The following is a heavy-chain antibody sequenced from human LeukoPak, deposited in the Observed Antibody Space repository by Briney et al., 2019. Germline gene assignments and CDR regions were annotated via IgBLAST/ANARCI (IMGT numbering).Heavy chain of an antibody. D-gene: IGHD6-6*01. CDR2: ISSSSSYI. CDR3: AKEPGEYSSSRYFDY. J-gene: IGHJ4*02. CDR1: GFTFSSYS. Sequence: GGSLRLSCAASGFTFSSYSMNWVPQAPGKGLEWVSSISSSSSYIYYADSVKGRFTISRDNAKNSLYLQMNILRAEDMAVYYGAKEPGEYSSSRYFDYWGQGTLVTVSS. V-gene: IGHV3-21*04.